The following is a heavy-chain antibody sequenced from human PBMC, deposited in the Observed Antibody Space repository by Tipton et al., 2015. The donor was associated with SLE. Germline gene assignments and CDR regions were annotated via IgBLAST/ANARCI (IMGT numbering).Heavy chain of an antibody. V-gene: IGHV4-59*11. CDR3: ARGNGYNQRY. Sequence: TLSLTCTVSGGSISSHYWSWIRQPPGKGLEWIGYIYYSGSTNYNPSLKSRVTISVDTSKNQFSLKLSSVTAADTAVYYCARGNGYNQRYWGQGTLVTVSS. CDR1: GGSISSHY. J-gene: IGHJ4*02. CDR2: IYYSGST. D-gene: IGHD5-24*01.